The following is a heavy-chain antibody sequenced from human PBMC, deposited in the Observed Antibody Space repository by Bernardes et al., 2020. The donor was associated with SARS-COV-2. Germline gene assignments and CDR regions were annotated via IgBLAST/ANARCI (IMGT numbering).Heavy chain of an antibody. CDR2: IRTYNGDT. Sequence: ASVKVSCKASGDPFSTFYINWIRQAPGQGLEWMGQIRTYNGDTKYAQKFQDRVTVTADKSSSTVHMEIRRLRSDDTAVYYCARGLTGGLTVFGAGVEYWFDYWGQGTLVTVSS. V-gene: IGHV1-18*01. CDR1: GDPFSTFY. CDR3: ARGLTGGLTVFGAGVEYWFDY. J-gene: IGHJ4*02. D-gene: IGHD3-3*01.